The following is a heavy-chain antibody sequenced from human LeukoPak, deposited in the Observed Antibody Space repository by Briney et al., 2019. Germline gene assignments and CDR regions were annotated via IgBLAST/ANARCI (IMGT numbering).Heavy chain of an antibody. CDR2: ISESGGTT. Sequence: GALRLSCAASGFTFSSYAMNWVRQAPGEGLEWVSSISESGGTTDYADSVKGRFTISRDNSKNTLYLQMNSLRAEDTAVYYCARQWLINGWGQGILVTVSS. CDR1: GFTFSSYA. J-gene: IGHJ4*02. CDR3: ARQWLING. D-gene: IGHD6-19*01. V-gene: IGHV3-23*01.